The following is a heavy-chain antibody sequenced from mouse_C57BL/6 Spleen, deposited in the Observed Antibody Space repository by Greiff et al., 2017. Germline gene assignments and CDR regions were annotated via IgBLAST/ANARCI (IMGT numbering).Heavy chain of an antibody. CDR1: GFTFSDYG. V-gene: IGHV5-17*01. CDR3: ASPSNWEDWYFDD. CDR2: ISSGSSTI. D-gene: IGHD4-1*01. J-gene: IGHJ1*03. Sequence: DVHLVESGGGLVKPGGSLKLSCAASGFTFSDYGMHWVRQAPEQGLEWVAYISSGSSTIYYADTVKGRFTITRDNAKNTLFLQMTSLRSEDTAMYYCASPSNWEDWYFDDWGTGTTVTVSS.